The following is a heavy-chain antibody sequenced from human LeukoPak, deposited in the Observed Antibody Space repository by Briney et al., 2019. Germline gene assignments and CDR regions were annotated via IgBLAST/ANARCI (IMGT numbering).Heavy chain of an antibody. CDR2: IYYSGST. J-gene: IGHJ4*02. CDR1: GGSISSSSYY. Sequence: LETLSLTCTVSGGSISSSSYYWGWIRQPPRKGLEWIGSIYYSGSTYYNPSLKSRVTISVDTSKNQFSLKLSSVTAADTAVYYCATVDRGTIDYWGQGTLVTVSS. V-gene: IGHV4-39*01. CDR3: ATVDRGTIDY. D-gene: IGHD3-10*01.